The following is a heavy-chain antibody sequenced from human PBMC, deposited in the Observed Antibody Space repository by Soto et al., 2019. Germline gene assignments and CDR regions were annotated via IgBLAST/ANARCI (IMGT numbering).Heavy chain of an antibody. Sequence: EVQLLESGGGLVQPGGSLRLSCAASGFTFSSYAMSWVRQAPGKGLEWVSAISGSGGSTYYADSVKGPFTISRDNSKNTLYLQMNSLRAEDTAVYYCAKASAIFYYYYYMDVWGKGTTVTVSS. CDR2: ISGSGGST. J-gene: IGHJ6*03. CDR3: AKASAIFYYYYYMDV. CDR1: GFTFSSYA. V-gene: IGHV3-23*01. D-gene: IGHD3-3*01.